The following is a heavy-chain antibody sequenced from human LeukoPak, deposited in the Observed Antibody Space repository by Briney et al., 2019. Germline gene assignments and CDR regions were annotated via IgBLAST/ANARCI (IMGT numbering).Heavy chain of an antibody. CDR1: GFTVSSSY. Sequence: PGGSLRLSCAASGFTVSSSYMSWVRRASGKGLEWGSIIHSGGSTYYADSVKGRFTISRDNSENTLYLQMNSLRGEDTAVYYCARVGSYKFDYWGQGTLVTVSS. CDR3: ARVGSYKFDY. J-gene: IGHJ4*02. V-gene: IGHV3-53*01. CDR2: IHSGGST. D-gene: IGHD5-24*01.